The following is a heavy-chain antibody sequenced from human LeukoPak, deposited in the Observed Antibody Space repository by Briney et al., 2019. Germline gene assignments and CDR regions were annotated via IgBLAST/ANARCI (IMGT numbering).Heavy chain of an antibody. CDR2: IYYSGTT. Sequence: SQTLSLTCTVSGGSISSGDYYWSWIRQPPGKGLEWIGYIYYSGTTYFNPSLKSRVTISIDTSKNQFSLKLNSVTAADTAVYYCAREEIYDFWSGYYTGYWGQGTLVTVPS. CDR1: GGSISSGDYY. D-gene: IGHD3-3*01. CDR3: AREEIYDFWSGYYTGY. V-gene: IGHV4-30-4*08. J-gene: IGHJ4*02.